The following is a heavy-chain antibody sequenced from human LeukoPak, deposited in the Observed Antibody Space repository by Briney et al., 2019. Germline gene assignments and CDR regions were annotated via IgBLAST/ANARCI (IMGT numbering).Heavy chain of an antibody. D-gene: IGHD4-11*01. CDR2: IIPIFGTA. CDR3: ARNRDYSNAGDAFDI. Sequence: SVKVSCKASGGTFSSYAISWVRQAPGQGLEWMGGIIPIFGTANYAQKFQGRVTITADESTSTAYMELSSLRSEDTAVYYCARNRDYSNAGDAFDIWGQGTMVTVSS. V-gene: IGHV1-69*13. J-gene: IGHJ3*02. CDR1: GGTFSSYA.